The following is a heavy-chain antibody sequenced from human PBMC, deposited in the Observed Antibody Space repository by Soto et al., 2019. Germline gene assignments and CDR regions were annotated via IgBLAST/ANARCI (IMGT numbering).Heavy chain of an antibody. CDR1: GYSFTSYW. V-gene: IGHV5-51*01. Sequence: GESLKISCKGSGYSFTSYWIGWVRQMPGKGLEWMGIIYPGDSDTRYSPSFQGQVTISADKSISTAYLQWSSLKASDTAMYYCARGALTIFGVGKLARWFDPWGQGTLVTVSS. D-gene: IGHD3-3*01. J-gene: IGHJ5*02. CDR2: IYPGDSDT. CDR3: ARGALTIFGVGKLARWFDP.